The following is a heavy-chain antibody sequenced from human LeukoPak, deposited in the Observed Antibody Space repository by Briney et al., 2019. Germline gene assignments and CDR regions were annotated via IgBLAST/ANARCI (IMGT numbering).Heavy chain of an antibody. V-gene: IGHV3-21*04. CDR3: AKNLYYYDSSGMNPYFDY. D-gene: IGHD3-22*01. J-gene: IGHJ4*02. CDR2: ISSSSSYI. Sequence: GGSLRLSCAASGFTFSSYSMNWVRQAPGKGLEWVSSISSSSSYIYYADSVKGRFTISRDNAKNSLYLQMTSLRAEDTALYYCAKNLYYYDSSGMNPYFDYWGQGTLVTVSS. CDR1: GFTFSSYS.